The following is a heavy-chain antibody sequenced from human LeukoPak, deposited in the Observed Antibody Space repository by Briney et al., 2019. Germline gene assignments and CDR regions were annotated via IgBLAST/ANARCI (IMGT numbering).Heavy chain of an antibody. J-gene: IGHJ4*02. V-gene: IGHV4-34*01. CDR2: INHSGST. CDR1: GFTFSSYA. CDR3: ARGQRLRWVDY. D-gene: IGHD2-2*01. Sequence: GSLRLSCAASGFTFSSYAMSWIRQPPGKGLEWIGEINHSGSTNYNPSLKSRVTISVDTSKNQFSLKLSSVTTADTAVYYCARGQRLRWVDYWGQGTLVTVSS.